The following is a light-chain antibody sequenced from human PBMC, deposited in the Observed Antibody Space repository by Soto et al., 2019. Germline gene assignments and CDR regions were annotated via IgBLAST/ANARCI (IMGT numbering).Light chain of an antibody. CDR1: SSDVGGYNY. J-gene: IGLJ1*01. Sequence: QSALTQPASVSGSPGQSITISCTGTSSDVGGYNYVSWYQQHPGKAPKLMIYDVSNRPSGDSNRFSGSKSGNTASLTISGLQAEDEADYYCSSYTASSGYVFGTGTKVTVL. CDR2: DVS. CDR3: SSYTASSGYV. V-gene: IGLV2-14*01.